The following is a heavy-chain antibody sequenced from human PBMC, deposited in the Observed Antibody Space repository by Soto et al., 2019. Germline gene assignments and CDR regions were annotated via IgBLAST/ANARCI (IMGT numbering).Heavy chain of an antibody. V-gene: IGHV4-39*01. CDR3: ARHYSSGSRNWFDP. CDR1: GGSINSSSYF. CDR2: IYYSGST. J-gene: IGHJ5*02. Sequence: QLQLQESGPGLVKPSETLSLTCSVSGGSINSSSYFWGWVRQPPGKGLEWIGSIYYSGSTYYNPSLRSRVTFSVDTCKIQFSLKLSSVTAADTAVFYCARHYSSGSRNWFDPWGQGTLVTVSS. D-gene: IGHD6-19*01.